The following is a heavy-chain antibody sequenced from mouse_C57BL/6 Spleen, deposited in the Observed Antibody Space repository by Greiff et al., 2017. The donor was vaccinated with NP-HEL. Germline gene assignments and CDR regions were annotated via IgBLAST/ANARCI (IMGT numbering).Heavy chain of an antibody. V-gene: IGHV1-50*01. CDR3: TYGSSFGY. CDR2: IDPSDSYT. CDR1: GYTFTSYW. J-gene: IGHJ2*01. Sequence: QVQLQQPGAELVKPGASVKLSCKASGYTFTSYWMQWVKQRPGQGLEWIGEIDPSDSYTNYNQKFKGKATLTVDTSSSTAYMQLSSLTSEDSAVYYCTYGSSFGYWGQGTTLTVSS. D-gene: IGHD1-1*01.